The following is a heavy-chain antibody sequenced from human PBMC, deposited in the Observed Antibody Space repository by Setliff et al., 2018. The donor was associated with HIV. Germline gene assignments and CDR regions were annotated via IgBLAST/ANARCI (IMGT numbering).Heavy chain of an antibody. CDR2: SNPDSGGT. Sequence: ASVKVSCKASGYKFTDYYIHWVRQAPGQGLEWVGWSNPDSGGTNLAQRFQGRVTMTRDTSIATAYMDLLRPEDTAVYYCVKDIDSEDWRWGQGTLVTVSS. D-gene: IGHD3-22*01. J-gene: IGHJ4*02. CDR1: GYKFTDYY. V-gene: IGHV1-2*02. CDR3: VKDIDSEDWR.